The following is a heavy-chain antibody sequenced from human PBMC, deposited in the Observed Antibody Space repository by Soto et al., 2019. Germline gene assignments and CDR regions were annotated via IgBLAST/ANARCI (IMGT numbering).Heavy chain of an antibody. V-gene: IGHV4-59*01. CDR3: ARETDSGSYYTCDI. J-gene: IGHJ3*02. CDR2: INNSGRT. CDR1: GGSISSYY. D-gene: IGHD1-26*01. Sequence: QVQLQESGPRLVKPSETLSLTCTVSGGSISSYYGSWIRQPPGKGREWIGNINNSGRTNYKPSLKSRGTVSVDTSKNQCSLKLSSVTAADTAVYYCARETDSGSYYTCDIWGQGTMVTVSS.